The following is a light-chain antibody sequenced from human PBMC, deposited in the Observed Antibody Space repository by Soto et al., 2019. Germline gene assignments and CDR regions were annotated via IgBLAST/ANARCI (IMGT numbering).Light chain of an antibody. CDR3: HQYGSSPLT. Sequence: EIVLTQSPGTLSLSPGERATLTCRASQSVTSNFLAWYQQKPGQAPRLLMYGASSRATGIPDRFSGSWSGTSFTLTISRLEPEDFALYYCHQYGSSPLTFGPGTKVDIK. J-gene: IGKJ3*01. V-gene: IGKV3-20*01. CDR2: GAS. CDR1: QSVTSNF.